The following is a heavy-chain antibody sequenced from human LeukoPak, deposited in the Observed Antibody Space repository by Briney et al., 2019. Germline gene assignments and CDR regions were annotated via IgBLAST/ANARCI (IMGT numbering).Heavy chain of an antibody. CDR1: GFTFSSYW. Sequence: GGSLRLSCAASGFTFSSYWMHWVRQAPGKGLVWASRINSDGSSTSYADSVKGRFTISRDNAKNTLYLQMNSLRAEDTAVYYCARDLNLDYWGQGTLVTVSS. CDR2: INSDGSST. V-gene: IGHV3-74*01. CDR3: ARDLNLDY. J-gene: IGHJ4*02. D-gene: IGHD1-14*01.